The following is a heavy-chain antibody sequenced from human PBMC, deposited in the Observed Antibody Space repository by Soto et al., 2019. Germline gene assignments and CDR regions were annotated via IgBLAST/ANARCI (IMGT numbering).Heavy chain of an antibody. D-gene: IGHD3-10*01. J-gene: IGHJ5*02. Sequence: QVQLVQSGAEVKKPGASVKVSCKASGYTFTSYGISWVRQAPGQGLEWMGWISAYNGNTNYAQKLQGRVTMTTDTXTXTXXMELRSLRSDDTAVYYCARVPGGLWFGDHDNWFDPWGQGTLVTVSS. CDR2: ISAYNGNT. CDR3: ARVPGGLWFGDHDNWFDP. V-gene: IGHV1-18*01. CDR1: GYTFTSYG.